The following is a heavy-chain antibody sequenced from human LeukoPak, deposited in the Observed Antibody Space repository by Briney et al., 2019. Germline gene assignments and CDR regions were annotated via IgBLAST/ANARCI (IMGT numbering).Heavy chain of an antibody. CDR1: GFTFSSYG. CDR3: AKDHVVGA. J-gene: IGHJ5*02. CDR2: MSYDGSNK. D-gene: IGHD1-26*01. V-gene: IGHV3-30*18. Sequence: GGSLRLSCAASGFTFSSYGMHWVRQAPGKGLEWVAVMSYDGSNKYYADSVKGRFTISRDNSKNTLYLQMNSLRAEDTAVYYCAKDHVVGAWGQGTLVTVSS.